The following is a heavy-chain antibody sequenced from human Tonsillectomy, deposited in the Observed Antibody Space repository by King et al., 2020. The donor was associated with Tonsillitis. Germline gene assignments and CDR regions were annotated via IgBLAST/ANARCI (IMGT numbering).Heavy chain of an antibody. CDR2: ITSNSALI. J-gene: IGHJ4*01. Sequence: VQLVESGGGLVQPGGSLRLSCAASGFAFSGCAMNWVRQTPGKGLEWISHITSNSALIFYADSVKGRFTISRDNAKNSLYLEMNSLRDDDTAIYYCTTWAGALGIDHWGQGSLVTVSS. D-gene: IGHD3-10*01. CDR1: GFAFSGCA. V-gene: IGHV3-48*02. CDR3: TTWAGALGIDH.